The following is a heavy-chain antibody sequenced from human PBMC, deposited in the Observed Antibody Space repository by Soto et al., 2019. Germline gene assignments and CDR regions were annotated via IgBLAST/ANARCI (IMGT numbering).Heavy chain of an antibody. D-gene: IGHD6-19*01. Sequence: EVQLVESGGGLVQPGGSLRLSCAASGFTFSTYSMNWVRQAPGKGLEWVSYISSSTRTIHYAESVKGRFTISRDSAKNSLFLQMNSLRDEDTAVYYCTRVSPAVAGKGHLDYWGQGTLVTVSS. V-gene: IGHV3-48*02. CDR2: ISSSTRTI. CDR3: TRVSPAVAGKGHLDY. CDR1: GFTFSTYS. J-gene: IGHJ4*02.